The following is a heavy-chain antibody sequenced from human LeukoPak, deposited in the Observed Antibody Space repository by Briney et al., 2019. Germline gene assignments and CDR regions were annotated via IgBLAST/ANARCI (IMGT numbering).Heavy chain of an antibody. V-gene: IGHV3-23*01. D-gene: IGHD3-22*01. CDR3: AKRPRDSSGYYLGAFDG. CDR2: IGASGADT. CDR1: GSTFSTYA. J-gene: IGHJ3*01. Sequence: GGSLRLSCTASGSTFSTYAMTWVRQAPGKGLDWVSAIGASGADTYYADSAKGRFTVSRDNSKNTLYLQMSSLRADDTAVYFCAKRPRDSSGYYLGAFDGWGQGTTVTVSS.